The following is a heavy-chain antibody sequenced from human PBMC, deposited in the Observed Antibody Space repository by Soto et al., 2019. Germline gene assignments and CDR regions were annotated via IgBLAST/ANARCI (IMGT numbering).Heavy chain of an antibody. J-gene: IGHJ4*02. CDR1: GYSFTSYW. D-gene: IGHD2-15*01. V-gene: IGHV5-51*01. CDR3: ARDIGVVAATGFDY. CDR2: IYPGDSDT. Sequence: GYSLKISCKGSGYSFTSYWIVWVRQMRGKGLEWVGIIYPGDSDTRYSPSFQGQVTISADNSKNTLYLQMNSLRAEDTAVYYCARDIGVVAATGFDYWGQGTLVTVSS.